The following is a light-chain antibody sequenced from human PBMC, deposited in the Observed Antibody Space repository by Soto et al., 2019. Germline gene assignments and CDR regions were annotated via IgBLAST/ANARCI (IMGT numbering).Light chain of an antibody. V-gene: IGKV1-5*03. CDR3: QQYNSYS. CDR1: QSMSSG. J-gene: IGKJ1*01. Sequence: DTHMTQSPSTLSATVGDRVTIIGRASQSMSSGLAWYKQKPGKAPKLLIYKASSLESGVPSRFSGSGSGTEFTLTISSLQPDDFATYYCQQYNSYSFGEGTKVDIK. CDR2: KAS.